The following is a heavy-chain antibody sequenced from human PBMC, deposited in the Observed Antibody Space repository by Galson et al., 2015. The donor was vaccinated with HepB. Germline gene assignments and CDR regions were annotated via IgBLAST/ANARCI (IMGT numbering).Heavy chain of an antibody. CDR3: AREDVGYGSGSYFDY. V-gene: IGHV1-46*03. Sequence: SVKVSCKASGYTFTSYYMHWVRQAPGQGLEWMGIINPSGGSTSYAQKFQGRVTMTRDTSTSTVYMELSSLRSEDTAVYYCAREDVGYGSGSYFDYWGQGTLVTVSS. CDR1: GYTFTSYY. D-gene: IGHD3-10*01. CDR2: INPSGGST. J-gene: IGHJ4*02.